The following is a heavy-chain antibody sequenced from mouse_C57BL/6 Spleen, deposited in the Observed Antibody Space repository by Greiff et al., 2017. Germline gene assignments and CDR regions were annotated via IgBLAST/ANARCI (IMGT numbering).Heavy chain of an antibody. CDR1: GYAFSSYW. Sequence: VMLVESGAELVKPGASVKISCKASGYAFSSYWMNWVKQRPGKGLEWIGQIYPGDGDTNYNGKFKGKATLTADKSSSTAYMQLSSLTSEDSAVYFCARRDWDGWYFDVWGTGTTVTVSS. D-gene: IGHD4-1*01. CDR3: ARRDWDGWYFDV. CDR2: IYPGDGDT. V-gene: IGHV1-80*01. J-gene: IGHJ1*03.